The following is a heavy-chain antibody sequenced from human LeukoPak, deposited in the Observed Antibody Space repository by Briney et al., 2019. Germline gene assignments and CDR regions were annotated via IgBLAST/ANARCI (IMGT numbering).Heavy chain of an antibody. CDR3: ARPGGWYVGDFDY. D-gene: IGHD6-19*01. CDR2: IYHSGST. CDR1: GYSISSGYY. Sequence: SETLSLTCTVSGYSISSGYYWGWIRQPPGKGLEWIGSIYHSGSTYYNPSLKSRVTISVDTSKNQFSLKLSSVTAADTAVYYCARPGGWYVGDFDYWGQGTLVTVSS. V-gene: IGHV4-38-2*02. J-gene: IGHJ4*02.